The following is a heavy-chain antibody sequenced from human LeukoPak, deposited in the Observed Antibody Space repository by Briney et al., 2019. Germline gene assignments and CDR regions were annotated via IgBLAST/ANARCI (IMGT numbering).Heavy chain of an antibody. Sequence: SVKVSCKASGYTFTSYGISWVRQAPGQGLEWMGGIIPIFGTANYAQKFQGRVTITADESTSTAYMELSSLRSEDTAVYYCAREGYYYDSSGYRGFDYWGQGTLVTVSS. CDR2: IIPIFGTA. V-gene: IGHV1-69*13. D-gene: IGHD3-22*01. CDR3: AREGYYYDSSGYRGFDY. J-gene: IGHJ4*02. CDR1: GYTFTSYG.